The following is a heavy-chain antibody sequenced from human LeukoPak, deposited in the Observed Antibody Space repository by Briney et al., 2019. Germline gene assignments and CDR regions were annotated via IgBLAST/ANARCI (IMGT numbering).Heavy chain of an antibody. CDR2: IYYSGST. D-gene: IGHD1-26*01. Sequence: SETLSPTCTVPGGSISSYYWSWIRQPPGKGLEWIGYIYYSGSTNYNPSLKSRVTISVDTSKNQFSLKLSSVTAADTAVYYCARRVGATAGFDYWGQGTLVTVSS. V-gene: IGHV4-59*08. J-gene: IGHJ4*02. CDR3: ARRVGATAGFDY. CDR1: GGSISSYY.